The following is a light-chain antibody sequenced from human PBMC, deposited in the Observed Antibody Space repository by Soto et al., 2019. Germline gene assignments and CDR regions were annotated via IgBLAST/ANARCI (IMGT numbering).Light chain of an antibody. CDR2: DVS. V-gene: IGLV2-14*03. Sequence: QSALTQPASVSGSPGQSITISCTGTTSDVGGYNYVSWYQHHPGKAPKLVISDVSNRSSGVSNRFSGSKSGNTASLTISGLQAEDEADYYCSSYTSSTTLAFGGGTQLTVL. J-gene: IGLJ3*02. CDR1: TSDVGGYNY. CDR3: SSYTSSTTLA.